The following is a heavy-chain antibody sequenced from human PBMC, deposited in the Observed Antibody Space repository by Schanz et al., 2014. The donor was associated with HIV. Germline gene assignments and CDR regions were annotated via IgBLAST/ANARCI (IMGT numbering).Heavy chain of an antibody. CDR1: RFTFSSYA. Sequence: VQLLESGGGLVQPGGSLRLSCAASRFTFSSYAMSWVRQAPGKGLEWVAIISYDGSNKYYADSVKGRFTISRDNSKNTLYLQMDSLRAEDTALYFCAKSTWVDNCGQGTLVTVSS. D-gene: IGHD2-2*01. V-gene: IGHV3-30*18. J-gene: IGHJ4*02. CDR3: AKSTWVDN. CDR2: ISYDGSNK.